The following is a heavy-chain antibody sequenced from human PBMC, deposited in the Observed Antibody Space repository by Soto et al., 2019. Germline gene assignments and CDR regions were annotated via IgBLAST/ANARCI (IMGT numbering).Heavy chain of an antibody. CDR1: GGSISSGDYY. V-gene: IGHV4-30-4*01. Sequence: PSETLSLTCTVSGGSISSGDYYWSWIRQPPGKGLEWIGYIYYSGSTYYNPSLKSRVTISVDTSKNQFSLKLSSVTAADTAVYYCARDSTDGWFDPWGQGTLVTVSS. J-gene: IGHJ5*02. CDR3: ARDSTDGWFDP. CDR2: IYYSGST.